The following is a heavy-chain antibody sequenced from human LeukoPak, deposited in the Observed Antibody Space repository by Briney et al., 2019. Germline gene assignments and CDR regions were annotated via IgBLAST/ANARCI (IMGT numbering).Heavy chain of an antibody. CDR2: ISGSGDST. Sequence: GGAPRLSFAASGFTFCKYTMTLGRPGPGEGVQRVSSISGSGDSTFYADSVKGRFTISRDNSERALYLQMNSLRAEDTALYYCAKGGPTTRPLDYWGQGTLVTVSS. CDR1: GFTFCKYT. CDR3: AKGGPTTRPLDY. V-gene: IGHV3-23*01. J-gene: IGHJ4*02. D-gene: IGHD1-1*01.